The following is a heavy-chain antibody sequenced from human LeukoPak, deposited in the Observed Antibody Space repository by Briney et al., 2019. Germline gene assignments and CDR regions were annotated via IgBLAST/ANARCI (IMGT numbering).Heavy chain of an antibody. CDR2: ISWNSGSI. V-gene: IGHV3-9*01. CDR3: AKDITIMITFGGVGLDY. D-gene: IGHD3-16*01. J-gene: IGHJ4*02. Sequence: GRSLRLSCAASGFTFDDYAMHWVRQAPGKGLEWVSGISWNSGSIGYADSVKGRFTISRDNAKNSLYLQMNSLRAEDTALYYCAKDITIMITFGGVGLDYWGQGTLVTVSS. CDR1: GFTFDDYA.